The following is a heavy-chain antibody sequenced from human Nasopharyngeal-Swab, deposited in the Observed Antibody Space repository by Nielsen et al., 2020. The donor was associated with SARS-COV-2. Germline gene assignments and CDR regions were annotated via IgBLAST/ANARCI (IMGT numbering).Heavy chain of an antibody. D-gene: IGHD3-10*01. Sequence: GESLKISCEASGFTFTTSSMNWVRQAPGKGLEWVSSISTTSNYISYGDSVKGRFTISRDNAKNSLYLQMNSLRAEDTAVYYCARANLGYYYGSGSYAFDIWGQGTMVTVSS. CDR1: GFTFTTSS. CDR3: ARANLGYYYGSGSYAFDI. CDR2: ISTTSNYI. J-gene: IGHJ3*02. V-gene: IGHV3-21*01.